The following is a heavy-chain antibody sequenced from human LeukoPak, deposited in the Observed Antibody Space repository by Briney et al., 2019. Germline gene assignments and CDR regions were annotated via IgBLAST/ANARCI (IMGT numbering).Heavy chain of an antibody. D-gene: IGHD2-2*02. CDR3: ARHSPLGYCSSTSCYIPDY. CDR2: IYPGDSDT. V-gene: IGHV5-51*01. Sequence: GESLKISCKGSGYSFTSYWIGWVRKMPGKGLEWMGIIYPGDSDTRYSPSFQGQVTISADKSISTAYLQWSSLKASDTAMYYCARHSPLGYCSSTSCYIPDYWGQGTLVTVSS. J-gene: IGHJ4*02. CDR1: GYSFTSYW.